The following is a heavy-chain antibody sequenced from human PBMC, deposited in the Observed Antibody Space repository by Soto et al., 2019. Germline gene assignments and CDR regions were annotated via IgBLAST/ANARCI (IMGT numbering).Heavy chain of an antibody. D-gene: IGHD2-15*01. CDR2: ISGSGGST. CDR3: AKAGSPSNIVVVVAATTYYFDY. V-gene: IGHV3-23*01. J-gene: IGHJ4*02. Sequence: GGSLRLSCAASGFTFSSYAMSWVRQAPGKGLEWVSAISGSGGSTYYADSVKGRFTISRDNSKNTLYLQMNSLKAEDTAVYYCAKAGSPSNIVVVVAATTYYFDYWGQGTLVTVSS. CDR1: GFTFSSYA.